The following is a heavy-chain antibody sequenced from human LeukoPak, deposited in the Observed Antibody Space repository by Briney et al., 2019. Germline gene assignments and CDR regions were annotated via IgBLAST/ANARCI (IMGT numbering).Heavy chain of an antibody. Sequence: GGSLRHSCVASGFTFSNYGMHWVRQAPGKGLEWVAVISYDETNKYYTESVKGRFTISRDQSKNTLYLQMNSLRVEDTAVYYCTQDVSNGYRSVNFDYWGQGILVTVFS. CDR1: GFTFSNYG. CDR2: ISYDETNK. CDR3: TQDVSNGYRSVNFDY. V-gene: IGHV3-30*18. J-gene: IGHJ4*02. D-gene: IGHD6-19*01.